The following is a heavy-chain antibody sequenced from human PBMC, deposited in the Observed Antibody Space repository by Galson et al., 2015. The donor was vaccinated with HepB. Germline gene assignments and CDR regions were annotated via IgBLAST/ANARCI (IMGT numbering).Heavy chain of an antibody. D-gene: IGHD3-10*01. CDR2: INHSGST. CDR3: ARGVKRRITMVRGVTPRYFDY. Sequence: ETLSLTCAVYGGSFSGYYWSWIRQPPGKGLEWIGEINHSGSTNYNPSLKSRVTISVDTSKNQFSLKLSSVTAADTAVYYCARGVKRRITMVRGVTPRYFDYWGQGTLVTVSS. V-gene: IGHV4-34*01. J-gene: IGHJ4*02. CDR1: GGSFSGYY.